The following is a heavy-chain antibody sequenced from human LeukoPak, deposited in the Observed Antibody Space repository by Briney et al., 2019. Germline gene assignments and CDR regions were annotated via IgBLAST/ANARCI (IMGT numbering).Heavy chain of an antibody. CDR3: ASRYCTNGVCAPNWYFDL. D-gene: IGHD2-8*01. V-gene: IGHV4-38-2*02. J-gene: IGHJ2*01. Sequence: SETLSLTCTVSGYSISSGYYWGWIRQPSGKGLEWIGSIYHSGSTYYNPSLKSRVTISVDTSKNQFSLKLSSVTAADTAVYYCASRYCTNGVCAPNWYFDLWGRGTLVTVSS. CDR1: GYSISSGYY. CDR2: IYHSGST.